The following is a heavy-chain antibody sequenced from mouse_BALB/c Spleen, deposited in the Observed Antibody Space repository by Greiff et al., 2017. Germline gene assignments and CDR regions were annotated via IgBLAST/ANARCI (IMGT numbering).Heavy chain of an antibody. CDR1: GFTFSDYY. J-gene: IGHJ3*01. Sequence: EVKLVESGGGLVKPGGSLKLSCAASGFTFSDYYMYWVRQTPEKRLEWVATISDGGSYTYYPDSVKGRFTISRDNAKNNLYLQMSSLKSEDTAMYYCAREDYGSRTWFAYWGQGTLVTVSA. V-gene: IGHV5-4*02. CDR3: AREDYGSRTWFAY. CDR2: ISDGGSYT. D-gene: IGHD1-1*01.